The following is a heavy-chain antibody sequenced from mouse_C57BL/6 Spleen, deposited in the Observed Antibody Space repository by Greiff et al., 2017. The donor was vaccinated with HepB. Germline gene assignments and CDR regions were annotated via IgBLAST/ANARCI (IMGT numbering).Heavy chain of an antibody. V-gene: IGHV1-66*01. CDR3: ARSVNYGSTLFDY. CDR1: GYSFTSYY. Sequence: VQLQQSGPELVKPGASVKISCKASGYSFTSYYIHWVKQRPGQGLEWIGWIYPGSGNTKYNEKFKGKATLTADTSSSTAYMQLSSLTSEDSAVYYCARSVNYGSTLFDYWGQGTTLTVSS. D-gene: IGHD1-1*01. J-gene: IGHJ2*01. CDR2: IYPGSGNT.